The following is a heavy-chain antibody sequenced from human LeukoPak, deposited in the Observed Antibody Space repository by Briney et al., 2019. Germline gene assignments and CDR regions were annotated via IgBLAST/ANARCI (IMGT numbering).Heavy chain of an antibody. CDR1: GFTFSNYW. J-gene: IGHJ6*04. CDR2: INGDGSKI. CDR3: ARERYGWSRKMDV. D-gene: IGHD3-10*01. Sequence: GGSLRLSCTASGFTFSNYWMHWVRQAPGKGLVWVSRINGDGSKITYADSVKGRFTISRDNAKNTLYLQMNSLRAEDTAVYYCARERYGWSRKMDVWGKGTTVTVSS. V-gene: IGHV3-74*01.